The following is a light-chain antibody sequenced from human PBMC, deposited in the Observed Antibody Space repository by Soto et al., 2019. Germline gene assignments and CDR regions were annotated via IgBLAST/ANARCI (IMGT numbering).Light chain of an antibody. CDR2: LGS. J-gene: IGKJ1*01. CDR1: QSLLHSNGNIY. CDR3: MQAVQAPRT. V-gene: IGKV2-28*01. Sequence: VFTQSPLSLPVTPGEPASISCRSSQSLLHSNGNIYLDWYLQKPGQSPQLLIYLGSIRASGVPDRFSGSGSGTDFTLKISRVEAEDVGVYYCMQAVQAPRTFGQGTKVEIK.